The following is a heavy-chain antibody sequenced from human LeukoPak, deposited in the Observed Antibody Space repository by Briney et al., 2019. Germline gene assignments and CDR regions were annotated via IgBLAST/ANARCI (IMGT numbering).Heavy chain of an antibody. J-gene: IGHJ4*02. D-gene: IGHD3-16*01. CDR1: EFTFSDNY. CDR3: ARGALMAPGLFDY. CDR2: ISSSGIHT. V-gene: IGHV3-11*05. Sequence: PRGSLRLSCAASEFTFSDNYMSWIRQAPRKGLERVSYISSSGIHTEYAYSVKGRFTISRDNAKNSLYLQMISLRAEDTAVYYCARGALMAPGLFDYWGQGSLVTVSS.